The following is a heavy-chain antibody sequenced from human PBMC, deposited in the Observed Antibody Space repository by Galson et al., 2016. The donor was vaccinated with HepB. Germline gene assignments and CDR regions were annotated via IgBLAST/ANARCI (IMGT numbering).Heavy chain of an antibody. CDR3: ARDYGAYGDPARYYYFEKDV. CDR2: VHSGGRT. Sequence: SLRLSCAASGLTVSRSYMSWVRQAPGKGLEWVSIVHSGGRTYYSDSVKGRFTISRDTSKNTLYLQMNSLRADHTAVYYCARDYGAYGDPARYYYFEKDVWGQGTTVTVSS. D-gene: IGHD4-17*01. CDR1: GLTVSRSY. V-gene: IGHV3-66*01. J-gene: IGHJ6*01.